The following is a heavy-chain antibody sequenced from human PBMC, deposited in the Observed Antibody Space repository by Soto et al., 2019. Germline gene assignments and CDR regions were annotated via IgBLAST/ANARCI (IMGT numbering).Heavy chain of an antibody. Sequence: PGGSLRLSCAASGFTFSSYSMNWVRQAPGKGLEWVSYISSSSSTIYYADSVKGRFTISRDNAKNSLYLQMNSLRAEDTAVYYCARELRYSTVGFDYWGQGTLVTVSS. J-gene: IGHJ4*02. V-gene: IGHV3-48*01. CDR2: ISSSSSTI. D-gene: IGHD3-9*01. CDR1: GFTFSSYS. CDR3: ARELRYSTVGFDY.